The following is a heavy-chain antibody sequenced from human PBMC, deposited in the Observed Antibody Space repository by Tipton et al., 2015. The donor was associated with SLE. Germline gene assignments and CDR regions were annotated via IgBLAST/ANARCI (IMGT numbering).Heavy chain of an antibody. D-gene: IGHD3-10*01. J-gene: IGHJ4*02. Sequence: SGFTVSYDYMTWVRQAPGKGLEWVSSINSGGSTHYADSVKGRFVISRENSKNTLYLQMNSLRAEDTAVYYCAREGRGSYFDYWGQGTLVTVSS. V-gene: IGHV3-66*01. CDR3: AREGRGSYFDY. CDR2: INSGGST. CDR1: GFTVSYDY.